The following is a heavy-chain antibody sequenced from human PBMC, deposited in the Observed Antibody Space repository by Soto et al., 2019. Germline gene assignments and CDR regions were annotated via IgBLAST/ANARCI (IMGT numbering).Heavy chain of an antibody. J-gene: IGHJ4*02. CDR3: APTDPYSSSPGGFDY. CDR2: ISYDGSNK. D-gene: IGHD6-6*01. V-gene: IGHV3-30-3*01. CDR1: GFTFSSYA. Sequence: QVQLVESGGGVVQPGRSLRLSCAASGFTFSSYAMHWVRQAPGKGLEWVAVISYDGSNKYYADSVKGRFTISRDNSKNTLYLQMNSLRAEDTAVYYCAPTDPYSSSPGGFDYWGQGTLVTVSS.